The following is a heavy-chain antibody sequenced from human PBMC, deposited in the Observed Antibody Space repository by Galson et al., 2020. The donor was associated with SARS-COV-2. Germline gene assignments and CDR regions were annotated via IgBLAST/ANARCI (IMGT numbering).Heavy chain of an antibody. CDR1: GGSFSGYS. CDR3: ARGHRGVVPSPVLGLGPFYSYYYMDV. J-gene: IGHJ6*03. V-gene: IGHV4-34*01. D-gene: IGHD3-16*01. CDR2: INVGGST. Sequence: SETLSLTCAVYGGSFSGYSWTWIRQPPGKGLEWIGEINVGGSTNYSPSPRTRVTVSVDTSKNQFSLNLRSVTAADTALYFCARGHRGVVPSPVLGLGPFYSYYYMDVWAKGTTVTVSS.